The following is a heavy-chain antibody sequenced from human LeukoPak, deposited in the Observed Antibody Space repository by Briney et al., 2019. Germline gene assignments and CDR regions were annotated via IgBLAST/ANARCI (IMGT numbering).Heavy chain of an antibody. V-gene: IGHV4-59*08. J-gene: IGHJ4*02. CDR2: IYYSGST. D-gene: IGHD6-19*01. Sequence: SETLSLTCTVSGSSISSYYWSWIRQPPGKGLEWIGYIYYSGSTNYNPSLKSRVTISVDTSKNQFSLKLSSVTAADTAVYYCASLYGWYSPFDYWGQGTLVTVSS. CDR1: GSSISSYY. CDR3: ASLYGWYSPFDY.